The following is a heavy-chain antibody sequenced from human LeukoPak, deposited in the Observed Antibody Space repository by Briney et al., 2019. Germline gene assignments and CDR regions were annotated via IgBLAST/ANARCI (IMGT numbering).Heavy chain of an antibody. V-gene: IGHV4-59*10. CDR1: GGSFSGYY. D-gene: IGHD6-13*01. J-gene: IGHJ5*02. CDR3: AGVPAAGTTNWFDP. CDR2: IYTSGST. Sequence: SETLSLTCAVYGGSFSGYYWSWIRQPAGKGLEWIGRIYTSGSTNYNPSLKSRVTISVDTSKNQFSLKLSSVTAADTAVYYCAGVPAAGTTNWFDPWGQGTLVTVSS.